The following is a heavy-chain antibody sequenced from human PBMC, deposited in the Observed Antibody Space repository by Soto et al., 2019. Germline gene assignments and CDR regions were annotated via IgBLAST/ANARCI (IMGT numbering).Heavy chain of an antibody. CDR2: IWYDGSNK. V-gene: IGHV3-33*01. Sequence: GGSLRLSCAASGFTFSSYGMHWVRQAPGKGLEWVAVIWYDGSNKYYADSVKGRFTISRDNSKNTLYLQMNSLRAEDTAVYYCARDLPAANLGVSDPWGQGTLVTVSS. CDR3: ARDLPAANLGVSDP. J-gene: IGHJ5*02. D-gene: IGHD2-2*01. CDR1: GFTFSSYG.